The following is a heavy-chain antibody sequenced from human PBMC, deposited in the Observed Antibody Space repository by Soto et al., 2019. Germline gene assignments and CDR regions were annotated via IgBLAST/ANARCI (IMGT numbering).Heavy chain of an antibody. CDR3: AKSPYSSGWYYLDY. Sequence: QVQLVESGGGVVQPGRSLRLSCAASGFTFSSYGMHWVRQAPGKGPEWVAVLSYDGSNKYFADSEKGRFTISRDNSKNTLYLQMNSLRVEDTAVYYCAKSPYSSGWYYLDYWGQGTLVTVSS. CDR2: LSYDGSNK. J-gene: IGHJ4*02. D-gene: IGHD6-19*01. V-gene: IGHV3-30*18. CDR1: GFTFSSYG.